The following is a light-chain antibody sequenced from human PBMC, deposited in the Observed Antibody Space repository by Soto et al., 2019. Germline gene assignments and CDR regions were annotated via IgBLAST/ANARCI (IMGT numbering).Light chain of an antibody. CDR3: QQYNTYSPERT. V-gene: IGKV3-11*01. CDR1: QYINTR. Sequence: EIVLTQSPATLSSFPGDRVTLSCRASQYINTRLAWYQHRPGQAPRLLIYQTSIRAAGIPARFSASGSGTDFTLTISDVQPEDFALYYCQQYNTYSPERTFGQGTKVEVK. J-gene: IGKJ1*01. CDR2: QTS.